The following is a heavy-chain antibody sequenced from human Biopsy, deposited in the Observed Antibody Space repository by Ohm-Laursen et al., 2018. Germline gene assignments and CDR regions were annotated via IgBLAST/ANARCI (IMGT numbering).Heavy chain of an antibody. CDR2: ISETSSHI. Sequence: SLRLSCAASGFSVSSYDMNWVRPAPGKGLAWISYISETSSHIYDTDSVRGRFTVARDIAKNSPYLQLNSLRVEDTAVYYCARDSSRRAREGGMDVWGQGTTVTVSS. J-gene: IGHJ6*02. V-gene: IGHV3-21*01. CDR3: ARDSSRRAREGGMDV. D-gene: IGHD6-6*01. CDR1: GFSVSSYD.